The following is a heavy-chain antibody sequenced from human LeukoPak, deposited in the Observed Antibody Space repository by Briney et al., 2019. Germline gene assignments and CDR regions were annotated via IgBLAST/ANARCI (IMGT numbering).Heavy chain of an antibody. CDR1: CGSISSSSYY. D-gene: IGHD6-13*01. CDR2: IYYSGST. V-gene: IGHV4-39*01. CDR3: ARTRLSSSWTLAIFDY. J-gene: IGHJ4*02. Sequence: PSETLSLTCTVYCGSISSSSYYWGWIRQPPGKGLEWIGSIYYSGSTYYNPSLKSRVTISVDTSKNQFSLKLSSVTAADTAVYYCARTRLSSSWTLAIFDYWGQGTLVTVFS.